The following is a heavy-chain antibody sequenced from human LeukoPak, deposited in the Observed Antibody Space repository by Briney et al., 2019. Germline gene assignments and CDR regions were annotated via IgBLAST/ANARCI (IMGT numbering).Heavy chain of an antibody. CDR1: GFTFSDFW. CDR3: ARDDGGNPNDAFDI. Sequence: GGSLRLSCTASGFTFSDFWMHWARQAPGKGLVWVSRINSNEGSRGYADSVRGRFTISRDNAKNTLYLQMNSLRAEDTAVYYCARDDGGNPNDAFDIWGQGTLVTVSS. D-gene: IGHD4-23*01. CDR2: INSNEGSR. V-gene: IGHV3-74*01. J-gene: IGHJ3*02.